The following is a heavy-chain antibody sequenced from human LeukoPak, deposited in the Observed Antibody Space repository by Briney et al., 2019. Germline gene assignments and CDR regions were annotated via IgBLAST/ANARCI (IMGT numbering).Heavy chain of an antibody. D-gene: IGHD3-22*01. CDR1: GGTFSSYA. CDR2: IIPIFGTA. V-gene: IGHV1-69*05. Sequence: SVKVSCKASGGTFSSYAISWVRQAPGQGLEWMGGIIPIFGTANYAQKFQGRVTITTHESTSTAYMELSGLRSEAPAVYYCAREGSGDSSGYYYWGQGTLVTVSS. CDR3: AREGSGDSSGYYY. J-gene: IGHJ4*02.